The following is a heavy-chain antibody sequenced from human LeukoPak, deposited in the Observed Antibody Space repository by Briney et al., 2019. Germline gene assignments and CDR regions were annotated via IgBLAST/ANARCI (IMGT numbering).Heavy chain of an antibody. V-gene: IGHV3-21*01. CDR3: ARSIGAGYSDK. Sequence: GGSLRLSCACSVFTFSSYSMNWVRQAPGKGLEWVSFINSGSNDIYYADSVKDRFTICRNNDKNALYLEMKSVRAEDRGVYWCARSIGAGYSDKWGEGTLVTVSS. D-gene: IGHD1-26*01. CDR2: INSGSNDI. J-gene: IGHJ4*02. CDR1: VFTFSSYS.